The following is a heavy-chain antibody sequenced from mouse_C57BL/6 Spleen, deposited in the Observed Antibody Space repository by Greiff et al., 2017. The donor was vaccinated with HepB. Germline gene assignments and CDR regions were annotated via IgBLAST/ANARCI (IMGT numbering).Heavy chain of an antibody. V-gene: IGHV1-80*01. CDR3: ARSIYYYGSSLYYYAMDY. J-gene: IGHJ4*01. D-gene: IGHD1-1*01. CDR1: GYAFSSYW. CDR2: IYPGDGDT. Sequence: QVQLQQSGAELVKPGASVKISCKASGYAFSSYWMNWVKQRPGKGLEWIGQIYPGDGDTNYNGKFKGKATLTADKSSSTAYMQLRSLTSEDSAVYFCARSIYYYGSSLYYYAMDYWGQGTSVTVSS.